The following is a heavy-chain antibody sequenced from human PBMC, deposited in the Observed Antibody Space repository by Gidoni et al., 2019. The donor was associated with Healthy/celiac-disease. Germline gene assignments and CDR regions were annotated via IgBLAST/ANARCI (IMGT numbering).Heavy chain of an antibody. CDR1: GGSISSYY. V-gene: IGHV4-59*01. J-gene: IGHJ4*02. Sequence: QVQLQESGPGLVKPSETQSLTCTVPGGSISSYYWSWIRQPPGKGLEWVGYIYYSGSTNYNPSLKSRVTISVDTSKNQFSLKLSSVTAADTAVYYCARVRAYDFWSGPFDYWGQGTLVTVSS. CDR3: ARVRAYDFWSGPFDY. CDR2: IYYSGST. D-gene: IGHD3-3*01.